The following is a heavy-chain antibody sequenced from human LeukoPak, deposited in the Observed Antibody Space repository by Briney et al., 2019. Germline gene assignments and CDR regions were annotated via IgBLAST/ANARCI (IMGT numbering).Heavy chain of an antibody. V-gene: IGHV3-11*06. CDR3: AREIRSSSVFDY. CDR1: GFTFSDYY. CDR2: ISSRSSYI. D-gene: IGHD6-6*01. J-gene: IGHJ4*02. Sequence: PGGSLRLSCAASGFTFSDYYMSWIRQAPGKGLEWVSSISSRSSYIYYADSVKGRFTISRDNAKNSLYLQMNSLRAEDTAVYYCAREIRSSSVFDYWGQGTLVTVSS.